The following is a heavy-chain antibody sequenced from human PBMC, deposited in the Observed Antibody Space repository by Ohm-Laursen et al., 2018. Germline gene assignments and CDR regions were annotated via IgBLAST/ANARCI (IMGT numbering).Heavy chain of an antibody. CDR1: GFTFSSYA. Sequence: SLRLSCLASGFTFSSYAMSWVRQAPGKGLEWVSAISGSDGSTYYADSVKGRFTISRDNSKNTLYLQMNSLRAEDTAVYYCAKSRHYYDNSFDYWGQGTLVTVSS. J-gene: IGHJ4*02. D-gene: IGHD3-22*01. CDR2: ISGSDGST. V-gene: IGHV3-23*01. CDR3: AKSRHYYDNSFDY.